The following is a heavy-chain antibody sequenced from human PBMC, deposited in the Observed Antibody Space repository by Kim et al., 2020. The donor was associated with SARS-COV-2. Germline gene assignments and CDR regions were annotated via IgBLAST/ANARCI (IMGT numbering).Heavy chain of an antibody. D-gene: IGHD2-15*01. CDR1: GYTFTSYA. V-gene: IGHV7-4-1*02. CDR3: ARDQRYCSGGSCYAGYNWFDP. Sequence: ASVKVSCKASGYTFTSYAMNWVLQAPGQGLEWMGWINTNTGNPTYAQGFTGRFVFSLDTSVSTAYLQISSLKAEDTAVYYCARDQRYCSGGSCYAGYNWFDPWGQGTLVTVSS. CDR2: INTNTGNP. J-gene: IGHJ5*02.